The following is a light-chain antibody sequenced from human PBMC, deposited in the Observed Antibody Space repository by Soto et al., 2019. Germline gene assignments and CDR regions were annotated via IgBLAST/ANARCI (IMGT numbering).Light chain of an antibody. V-gene: IGKV1-39*01. J-gene: IGKJ5*01. Sequence: IQMTQSASSLSAAVGDRVTITCRASQGIRNDLGWYQQKPGKAPKLLIYDVSSLKSGVPSRFSGSGSGTEFTLSISSLQPEDFATYYCQQGYSTTPITFGQGTRLEIK. CDR1: QGIRND. CDR3: QQGYSTTPIT. CDR2: DVS.